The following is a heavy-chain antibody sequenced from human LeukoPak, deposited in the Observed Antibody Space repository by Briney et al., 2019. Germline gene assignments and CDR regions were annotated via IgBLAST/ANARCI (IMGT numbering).Heavy chain of an antibody. CDR1: GFTFSSYA. Sequence: GRSLRLSCAASGFTFSSYAMHWVRQAPGKGLEWVAVKSYDGSNNYYADSVKGRFTISRDNSKNTLFLQMNSLRAEDTAVYYCARGSVGYCSSTSCYAEGGFDYWGQGTLVTVSS. D-gene: IGHD2-2*03. CDR2: KSYDGSNN. J-gene: IGHJ4*02. V-gene: IGHV3-30-3*01. CDR3: ARGSVGYCSSTSCYAEGGFDY.